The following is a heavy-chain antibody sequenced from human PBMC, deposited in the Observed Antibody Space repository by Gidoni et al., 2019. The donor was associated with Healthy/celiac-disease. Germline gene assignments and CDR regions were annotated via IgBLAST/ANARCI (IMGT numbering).Heavy chain of an antibody. Sequence: QMQLVQSGPEGKKPGTSVTVSCKASVFTFTRSAVQWVRQARGQRLEWIGWIVVGSGNTNYAQKFQERVTITRDMSTSTAYMELSSLRSEDTAVYYCAADGMAYCGGDCYLNWGQGTLVTVSS. J-gene: IGHJ4*02. CDR2: IVVGSGNT. D-gene: IGHD2-21*02. CDR1: VFTFTRSA. CDR3: AADGMAYCGGDCYLN. V-gene: IGHV1-58*01.